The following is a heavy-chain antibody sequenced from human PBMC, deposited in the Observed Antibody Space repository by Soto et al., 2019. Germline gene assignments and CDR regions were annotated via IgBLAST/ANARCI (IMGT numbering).Heavy chain of an antibody. CDR2: ISAYNGNT. J-gene: IGHJ4*02. V-gene: IGHV1-18*01. CDR1: GYTFTSYG. D-gene: IGHD3-3*01. Sequence: SVKVSCKASGYTFTSYGISWVRQAPGQGLEWMGWISAYNGNTNYAQKLQGRVTMTTDTSTSTAYMELRSLRSDDTAVYYCARDRSILVFGVVTSPAYWGQGTLVTVSS. CDR3: ARDRSILVFGVVTSPAY.